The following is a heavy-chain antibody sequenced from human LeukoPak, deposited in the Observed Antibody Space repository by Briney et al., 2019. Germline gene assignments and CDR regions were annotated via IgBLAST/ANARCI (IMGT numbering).Heavy chain of an antibody. CDR3: ARVVGAVDY. CDR1: GYTFTRYD. J-gene: IGHJ4*02. D-gene: IGHD1-26*01. V-gene: IGHV1-8*03. CDR2: MNPNSGNT. Sequence: SVKVSCKASGYTFTRYDINWVRQRTGQGLEWMGWMNPNSGNTGYAQKFQGRVTITRNNSISTAYMELSSLRSEDTAVYYCARVVGAVDYWGQGTLVTVYS.